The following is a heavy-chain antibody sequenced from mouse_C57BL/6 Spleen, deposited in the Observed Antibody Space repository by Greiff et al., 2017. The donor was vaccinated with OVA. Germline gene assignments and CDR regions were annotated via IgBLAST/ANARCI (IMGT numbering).Heavy chain of an antibody. CDR3: ARVHYGSSNYFDD. CDR1: GYTFTSYW. CDR2: IDPNRGGT. V-gene: IGHV1-72*01. Sequence: VQLQQPGAELVKPGASVKLSCKASGYTFTSYWMHWVKPRPGRGLAWIGRIDPNRGGTKYNEKFKSKATLTVDKPSSTAYMQLSSLTSEDSAVYYCARVHYGSSNYFDDWGQGTTRTVSS. J-gene: IGHJ2*01. D-gene: IGHD1-1*01.